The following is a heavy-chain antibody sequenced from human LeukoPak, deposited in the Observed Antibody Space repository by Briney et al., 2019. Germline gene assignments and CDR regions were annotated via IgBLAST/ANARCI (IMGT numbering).Heavy chain of an antibody. CDR2: INSIRCYI. CDR1: GFTFSSYI. Sequence: GDSLSLSCAPSGFTFSSYIIKWVRQAAAKGLEWVSSINSIRCYIYYAVSVKGRFTLSRDNAKNSLYLQMNSLRAEETAVYYCASDKGATRFSSWGQGTLVTVSS. D-gene: IGHD1-26*01. CDR3: ASDKGATRFSS. V-gene: IGHV3-21*01. J-gene: IGHJ5*02.